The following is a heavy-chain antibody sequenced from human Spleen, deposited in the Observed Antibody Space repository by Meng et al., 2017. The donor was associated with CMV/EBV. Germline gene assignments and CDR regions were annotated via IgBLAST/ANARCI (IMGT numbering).Heavy chain of an antibody. CDR3: ARRWIGEQQLAGDYYHYGLDV. D-gene: IGHD6-13*01. V-gene: IGHV3-21*04. J-gene: IGHJ6*02. Sequence: GESLKISCAASGFTFSDFAVSWVRQAPGKGLEWVSSISSSSSYIYYADSVKGRFTISRDNAKNSLYLQMNSLRSEDTAVYYCARRWIGEQQLAGDYYHYGLDVWGQGTPVTVSS. CDR2: ISSSSSYI. CDR1: GFTFSDFA.